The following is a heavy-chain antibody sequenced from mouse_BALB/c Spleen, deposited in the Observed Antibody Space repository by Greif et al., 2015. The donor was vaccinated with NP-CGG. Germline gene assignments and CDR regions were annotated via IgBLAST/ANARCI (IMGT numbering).Heavy chain of an antibody. CDR2: INPSTGYT. V-gene: IGHV1-7*01. J-gene: IGHJ1*01. CDR3: ARSYEGYFDV. D-gene: IGHD1-1*01. Sequence: VNLVESGAELAKPGASVKMSCKASGYTFTSYWMHWVKQRPGQGLEWIGYINPSTGYTEYNQKFKDKATLTADKSSSTAYMQLSSLTSEDSAVYYCARSYEGYFDVWGAGTTVTVSS. CDR1: GYTFTSYW.